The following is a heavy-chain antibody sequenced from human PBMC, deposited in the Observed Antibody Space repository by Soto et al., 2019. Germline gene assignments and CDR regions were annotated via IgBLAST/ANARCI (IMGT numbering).Heavy chain of an antibody. Sequence: EVQVLESGGGLVQPGESLRLSCAASGFSFSSYAMTWVRQAPGKGLEWVSSISGSGGTTYYADSVKGRFTISRDNSKNTLYLQMNSLRAEDTALYYCAKDYRKQWLGWYFDLRGRGTLVTVSS. D-gene: IGHD6-19*01. J-gene: IGHJ2*01. CDR2: ISGSGGTT. V-gene: IGHV3-23*01. CDR1: GFSFSSYA. CDR3: AKDYRKQWLGWYFDL.